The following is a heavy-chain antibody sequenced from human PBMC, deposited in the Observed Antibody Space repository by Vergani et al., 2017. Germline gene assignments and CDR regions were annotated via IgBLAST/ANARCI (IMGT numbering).Heavy chain of an antibody. CDR2: IYYSGST. CDR3: ARQSGSYYDFDY. Sequence: QMQMQESGPGLVKTSETLSLTCTVSGGSISSSSYYWGWIRQPPGKGLEWIGSIYYSGSTYYNPSLKSRVTISVDTSKNQFSLKLSSVTAADTAVYYCARQSGSYYDFDYWGQGTLVTVSS. J-gene: IGHJ4*02. D-gene: IGHD1-26*01. CDR1: GGSISSSSYY. V-gene: IGHV4-39*01.